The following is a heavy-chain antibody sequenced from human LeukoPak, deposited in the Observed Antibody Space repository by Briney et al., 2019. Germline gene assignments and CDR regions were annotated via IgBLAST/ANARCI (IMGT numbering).Heavy chain of an antibody. D-gene: IGHD2-2*01. CDR2: INPNSGGT. CDR1: GYTFTGYY. J-gene: IGHJ4*02. Sequence: ASVKVSCKASGYTFTGYYMHWVRQATGQGLEWMGWINPNSGGTNYAQKFQGRVTMTRDTSISTAYMELSRLRSDDTAVYYCARGLNPYCSSTSCYPEDFDYWGQGTLVTVSS. CDR3: ARGLNPYCSSTSCYPEDFDY. V-gene: IGHV1-2*02.